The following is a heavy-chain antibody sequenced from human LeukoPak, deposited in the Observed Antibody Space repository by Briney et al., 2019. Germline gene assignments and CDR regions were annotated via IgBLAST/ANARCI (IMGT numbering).Heavy chain of an antibody. CDR3: AMGETFGPFDY. CDR2: INPSGGGT. CDR1: GYTFTSYY. Sequence: GASVKVSCKASGYTFTSYYMHWVRQAPGQGLEWMGIINPSGGGTSYAQKFQGRVTMTRDTSTSTVYMELSSLRSEDTAVYYCAMGETFGPFDYWGQGTLVTVSS. D-gene: IGHD3-10*01. V-gene: IGHV1-46*01. J-gene: IGHJ4*02.